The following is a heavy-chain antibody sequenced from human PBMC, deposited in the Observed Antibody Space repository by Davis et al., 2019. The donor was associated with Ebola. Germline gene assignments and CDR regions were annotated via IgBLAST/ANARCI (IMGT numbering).Heavy chain of an antibody. CDR2: INPNSGGT. J-gene: IGHJ1*01. CDR1: GYTFTGYY. Sequence: ASVTLSCKASGYTFTGYYMHWVRQAPGQGLEWMGWINPNSGGTNYAQKFQGRVTMTRDTSTSTVYMELSSLRSEDTAVYYCARARRYGDYAEYFQHWGQGTLVTVSS. CDR3: ARARRYGDYAEYFQH. D-gene: IGHD4-17*01. V-gene: IGHV1-2*02.